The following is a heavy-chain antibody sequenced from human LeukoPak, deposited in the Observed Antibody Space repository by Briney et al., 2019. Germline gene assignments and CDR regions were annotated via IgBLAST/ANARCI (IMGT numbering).Heavy chain of an antibody. CDR3: AAAPGYSGYEKLLLHFDL. CDR1: GFTFTSSA. J-gene: IGHJ2*01. CDR2: IVVGSGNT. D-gene: IGHD5-12*01. Sequence: ASVKVSCKASGFTFTSSAVQWVRQARGQRLEWIGWIVVGSGNTNYAQKFQERVTITRDMSTSTAYMELSSLRSEDTAVYYCAAAPGYSGYEKLLLHFDLWGRGTLVTVSS. V-gene: IGHV1-58*01.